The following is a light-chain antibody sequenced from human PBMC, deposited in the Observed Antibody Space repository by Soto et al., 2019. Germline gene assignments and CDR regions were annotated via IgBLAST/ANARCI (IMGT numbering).Light chain of an antibody. J-gene: IGLJ3*02. CDR1: SGHNSYA. Sequence: QSVLTQSPSASVSLGASVMLTCTLRSGHNSYAIAWYQQQPEKGPRYLMKLNSDGSLSKGDGIPDRFSGSSSGAERYLTISSLQSEDEADYYCQSWGTGNWVFGGGTQLTVL. V-gene: IGLV4-69*01. CDR2: LNSDGSL. CDR3: QSWGTGNWV.